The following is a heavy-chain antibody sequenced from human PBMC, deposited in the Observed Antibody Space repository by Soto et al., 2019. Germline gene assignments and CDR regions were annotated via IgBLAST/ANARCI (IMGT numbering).Heavy chain of an antibody. CDR1: GFTFSHYA. CDR3: ARKYHFGSGSYLYYFDY. V-gene: IGHV3-23*01. CDR2: IAADGGST. D-gene: IGHD3-10*01. Sequence: EVQLLESGGDLVQPGGSLRLSCAASGFTFSHYAMSWVRQAPGKGLEWVSTIAADGGSTSYGDSVKGRFSISRDNSKNTLFLQLNSLRAEDTAVYYCARKYHFGSGSYLYYFDYWGQGGLVTVSS. J-gene: IGHJ4*02.